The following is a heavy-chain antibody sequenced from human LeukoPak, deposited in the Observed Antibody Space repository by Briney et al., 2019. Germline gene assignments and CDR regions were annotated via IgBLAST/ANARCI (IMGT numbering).Heavy chain of an antibody. Sequence: GGSLRLSCAASGFTFSSYAKSWVRQAPGKGLEWVSGLSNSGDSRYYADSVQGRLTISRDNAKNSLFLQMNSLRDEDTSVYYCARAVTVVTRGGLVFDYWGQGTLVTVSS. CDR2: LSNSGDSR. J-gene: IGHJ4*02. D-gene: IGHD2-21*02. CDR1: GFTFSSYA. CDR3: ARAVTVVTRGGLVFDY. V-gene: IGHV3-23*01.